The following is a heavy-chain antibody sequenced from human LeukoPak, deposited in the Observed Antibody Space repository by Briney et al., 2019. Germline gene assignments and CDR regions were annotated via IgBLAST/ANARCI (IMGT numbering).Heavy chain of an antibody. V-gene: IGHV3-33*01. CDR3: ARGSFFSTARWFDP. J-gene: IGHJ5*02. Sequence: GRSLRLSCAASGFTFSRYGMNWVRQAPGKGLEWVAVISVDGSDKYYADSVKGRFTNSRDNSNNTLYLQMNSLRVEDTAMYYCARGSFFSTARWFDPWGQGTLVTVSS. D-gene: IGHD3/OR15-3a*01. CDR1: GFTFSRYG. CDR2: ISVDGSDK.